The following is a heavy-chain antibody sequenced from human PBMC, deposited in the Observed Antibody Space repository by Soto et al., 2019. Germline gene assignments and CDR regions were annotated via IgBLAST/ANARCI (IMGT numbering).Heavy chain of an antibody. CDR3: ARAERFLEWFLNDAFDI. J-gene: IGHJ3*02. V-gene: IGHV1-18*01. D-gene: IGHD3-3*01. Sequence: ASVKVSCKASGYTFTSNGISWVRQAPGQGLEWMGWISAYNGNTNYAQKLQGRVTMTTDTSTSTAYMELRSLRSDDTAVYYCARAERFLEWFLNDAFDIWGQGTMVTVSS. CDR1: GYTFTSNG. CDR2: ISAYNGNT.